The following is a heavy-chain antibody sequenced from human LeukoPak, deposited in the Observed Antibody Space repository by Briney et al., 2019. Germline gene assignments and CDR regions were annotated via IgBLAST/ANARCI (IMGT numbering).Heavy chain of an antibody. Sequence: PSETLSLTRAVYGGSFSGYYWSWIRQPPGKGLEWIGEINHSGSTNYNPSLKSRVTISVDTSKNQFSLKLSSVTAADTAVYYCASHNNIAAAGTWWFDPWGQGTLVTVSS. J-gene: IGHJ5*02. CDR1: GGSFSGYY. D-gene: IGHD6-13*01. V-gene: IGHV4-34*01. CDR2: INHSGST. CDR3: ASHNNIAAAGTWWFDP.